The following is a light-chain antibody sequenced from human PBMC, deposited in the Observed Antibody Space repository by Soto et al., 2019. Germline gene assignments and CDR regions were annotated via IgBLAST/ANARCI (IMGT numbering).Light chain of an antibody. CDR2: EVI. CDR3: SSYTSSGTLGV. V-gene: IGLV2-14*01. Sequence: QSALTQPASVSGSPGQSITISCTGTSSDVGGYNYVSWYQQHPGKAPKLMIYEVIHRPSGVSNRFSGSKSGNTASLTFSGLQAEDEADYYCSSYTSSGTLGVFGGGTKLTVL. CDR1: SSDVGGYNY. J-gene: IGLJ3*02.